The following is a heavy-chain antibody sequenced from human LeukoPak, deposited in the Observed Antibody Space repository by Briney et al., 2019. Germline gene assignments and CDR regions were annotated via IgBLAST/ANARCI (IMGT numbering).Heavy chain of an antibody. CDR1: GGSISSSSYY. J-gene: IGHJ4*02. CDR2: IYYSGST. Sequence: SETLSLTCTVSGGSISSSSYYWGWIRQPPGKGLEWIGSIYYSGSTYYNPSLKSRVTISVDTSKNQFSLKLSSVTAADTAVYYCARANQGGGIVVVIYFDYWGQGTLVTVSS. D-gene: IGHD3-22*01. V-gene: IGHV4-39*07. CDR3: ARANQGGGIVVVIYFDY.